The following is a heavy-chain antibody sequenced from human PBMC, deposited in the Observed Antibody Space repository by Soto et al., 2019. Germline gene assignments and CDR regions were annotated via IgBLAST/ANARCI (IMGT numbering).Heavy chain of an antibody. CDR3: ARADGYDIFY. V-gene: IGHV4-31*03. J-gene: IGHJ4*02. D-gene: IGHD3-9*01. CDR2: IYYSGST. CDR1: GGSISSGGYY. Sequence: SETLSLTCTVSGGSISSGGYYWSWFRQHPGKGLEWIGYIYYSGSTYYNPSLKSRVTISVDTSKNQFSLKLSSVTAADTAVYYCARADGYDIFYWGQATLVTVSS.